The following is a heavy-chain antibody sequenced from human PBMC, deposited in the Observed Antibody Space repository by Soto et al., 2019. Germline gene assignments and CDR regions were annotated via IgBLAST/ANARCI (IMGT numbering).Heavy chain of an antibody. CDR1: GFSFSSYT. CDR3: ARDPVSCSGGSCHFVNWFDP. V-gene: IGHV3-30-3*01. CDR2: ISYDGTNK. D-gene: IGHD2-15*01. Sequence: QVQLVESGGGVVQPGRSLRLSCTASGFSFSSYTIHWVRQAPGTGLDWVSVISYDGTNKYYADSVKGRFTISRDNSKNTVYLQMNSLRAQDTAAYYCARDPVSCSGGSCHFVNWFDPWGQGTLVTVSS. J-gene: IGHJ5*02.